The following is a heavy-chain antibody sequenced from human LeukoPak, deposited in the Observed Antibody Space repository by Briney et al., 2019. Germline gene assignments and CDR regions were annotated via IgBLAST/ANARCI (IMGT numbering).Heavy chain of an antibody. CDR1: GYTFTSYG. J-gene: IGHJ4*02. Sequence: ASVKVSCKASGYTFTSYGISWVRQAPGQGLEWMGWISAYNGNTNYAQKLQGRVTMTTDTSTSTAYMELRSLRSDDTAVYYCARSGDYDFWSGTLYFDYWGQGTLVTVSS. CDR3: ARSGDYDFWSGTLYFDY. V-gene: IGHV1-18*01. D-gene: IGHD3-3*01. CDR2: ISAYNGNT.